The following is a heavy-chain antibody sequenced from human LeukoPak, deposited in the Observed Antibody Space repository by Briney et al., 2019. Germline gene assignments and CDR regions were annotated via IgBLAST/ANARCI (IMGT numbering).Heavy chain of an antibody. Sequence: ASVKVSCKASGYTFTSYVISWVRQAPGQGLEWMGWISAYNGNTNYAQKLQGRVTMTTDTSTSTAYMELRSLRSDDTAVYYCARAPYYYDSSGYSAFDYWGQGTLVTVSS. CDR3: ARAPYYYDSSGYSAFDY. J-gene: IGHJ4*02. CDR2: ISAYNGNT. V-gene: IGHV1-18*01. D-gene: IGHD3-22*01. CDR1: GYTFTSYV.